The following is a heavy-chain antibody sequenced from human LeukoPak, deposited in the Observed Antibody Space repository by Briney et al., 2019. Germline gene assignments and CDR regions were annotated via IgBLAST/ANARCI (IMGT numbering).Heavy chain of an antibody. CDR1: GGSFSGYY. V-gene: IGHV4-34*01. D-gene: IGHD3-3*01. J-gene: IGHJ4*02. Sequence: SETLSLTCAVYGGSFSGYYWSWIRQPPGKGLEWIGEINHSGITNCNPSLKSRVTMSLDTSKSQFSLKLSSVTAADTALYYCARGVVGVIEVRVYYVDHWGQGTLVTVSS. CDR2: INHSGIT. CDR3: ARGVVGVIEVRVYYVDH.